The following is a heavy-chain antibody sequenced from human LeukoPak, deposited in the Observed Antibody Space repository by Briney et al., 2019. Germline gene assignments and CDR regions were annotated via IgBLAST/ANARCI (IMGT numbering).Heavy chain of an antibody. Sequence: GGSLRLSCAASGFTFSSYWMHWVRQAPGKGLVWVSRINTDGSSKTYADSVRGRFTISRDNAKNTLYLQMNSLRAEDTADYYCARAGGRGDFDYWGQGTLVTVSS. CDR1: GFTFSSYW. J-gene: IGHJ4*02. D-gene: IGHD3-3*01. CDR2: INTDGSSK. V-gene: IGHV3-74*03. CDR3: ARAGGRGDFDY.